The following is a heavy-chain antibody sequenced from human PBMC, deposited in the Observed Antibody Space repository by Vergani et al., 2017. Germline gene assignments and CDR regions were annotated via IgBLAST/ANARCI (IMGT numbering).Heavy chain of an antibody. Sequence: EVQLVGSGGGLVQPGGSLRLSCAASGFTFSNYWMSWVRQAPGKGLEWVANIKQDGSEKYYVDSVKGRFTISRDNAKNSLYLQMNSLRAEDTAVYYCARRIRGWFDPWGQGTLVTVSS. D-gene: IGHD2/OR15-2a*01. CDR3: ARRIRGWFDP. CDR2: IKQDGSEK. CDR1: GFTFSNYW. J-gene: IGHJ5*02. V-gene: IGHV3-7*01.